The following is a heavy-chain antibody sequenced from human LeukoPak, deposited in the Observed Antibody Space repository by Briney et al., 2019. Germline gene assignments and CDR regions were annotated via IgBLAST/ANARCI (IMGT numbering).Heavy chain of an antibody. Sequence: TEETLSLTCTVSGGSISSYYWRWIRQPPRKGLEWIGYIYYSGSTNYNPSLKSRVTISVDTSKNQFSLKLSSVTAADTAVYYCARVVDTDMGAIDYWGQGTLVTVSS. D-gene: IGHD5-18*01. CDR3: ARVVDTDMGAIDY. V-gene: IGHV4-59*01. CDR1: GGSISSYY. J-gene: IGHJ4*02. CDR2: IYYSGST.